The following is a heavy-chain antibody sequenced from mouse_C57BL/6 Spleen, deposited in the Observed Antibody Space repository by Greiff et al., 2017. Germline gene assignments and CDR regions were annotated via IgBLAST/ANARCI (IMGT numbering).Heavy chain of an antibody. V-gene: IGHV1-20*01. D-gene: IGHD1-1*01. Sequence: EVQLQQSGPELVKPGDSVKISCKASGYSFTGYFMNWVMQSHGKSLEWIGRINPYNGDTFYNQKFKGKATLTVDKSSSTAHMERRSLTSEDSAVYYCAKEGGSSYYFDYWGQGTTLTVSS. J-gene: IGHJ2*01. CDR2: INPYNGDT. CDR3: AKEGGSSYYFDY. CDR1: GYSFTGYF.